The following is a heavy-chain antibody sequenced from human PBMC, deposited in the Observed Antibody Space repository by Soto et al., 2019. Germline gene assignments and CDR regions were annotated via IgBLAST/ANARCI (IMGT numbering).Heavy chain of an antibody. CDR2: FSAGGRA. CDR1: GFSFTNFA. D-gene: IGHD4-17*01. J-gene: IGHJ4*02. Sequence: EVQLLESGGALVQPGGSLRLSCAASGFSFTNFALSWVRQAPGKGLEWVSTFSAGGRAYYADSVKVRFTIARDSSQNTVHLPTSILRPEATAVYYCAKESMPEHYGDTLFDYWGQGTRVTVSS. V-gene: IGHV3-23*01. CDR3: AKESMPEHYGDTLFDY.